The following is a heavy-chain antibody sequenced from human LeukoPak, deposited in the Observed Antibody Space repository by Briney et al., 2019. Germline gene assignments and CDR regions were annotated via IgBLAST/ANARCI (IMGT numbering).Heavy chain of an antibody. Sequence: GASVKVSCKASGYTFTSYGISWVRQAPGQGLEWMGWISAYNGNTNYAQKLQGRVTMTTDTSTSTAYMERRSLRSDDTAVYYCARQGHYYDSSGYERAFDIWGQGTMVTVSS. D-gene: IGHD3-22*01. J-gene: IGHJ3*02. V-gene: IGHV1-18*01. CDR3: ARQGHYYDSSGYERAFDI. CDR1: GYTFTSYG. CDR2: ISAYNGNT.